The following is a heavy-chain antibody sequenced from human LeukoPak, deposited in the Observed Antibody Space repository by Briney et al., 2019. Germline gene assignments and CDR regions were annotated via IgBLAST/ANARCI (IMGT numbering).Heavy chain of an antibody. Sequence: GESLKISCKGSGYSFTRHWIAWVRQMPGKGLKWMGIIFPGDSDTRYSPSFQGQVTISADKSISTAYLQWSSLKASDTAMYYCTRGSGSYVHWGQGTLVTVSS. CDR2: IFPGDSDT. CDR1: GYSFTRHW. D-gene: IGHD6-19*01. CDR3: TRGSGSYVH. V-gene: IGHV5-51*01. J-gene: IGHJ1*01.